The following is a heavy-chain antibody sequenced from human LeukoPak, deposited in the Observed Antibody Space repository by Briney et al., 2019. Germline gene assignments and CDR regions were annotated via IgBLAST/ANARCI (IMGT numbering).Heavy chain of an antibody. CDR3: AKHILTGPDDAFDI. V-gene: IGHV1-18*01. D-gene: IGHD3-9*01. Sequence: ASVKASCKASGYTFTSYGISWVRQAPGQGLEWMGWISAYNGNTNYAQKLQGRVTMTTDTSTSTAYMELRSLRSDDTAMYYCAKHILTGPDDAFDIWGQGTMVTVSS. J-gene: IGHJ3*02. CDR2: ISAYNGNT. CDR1: GYTFTSYG.